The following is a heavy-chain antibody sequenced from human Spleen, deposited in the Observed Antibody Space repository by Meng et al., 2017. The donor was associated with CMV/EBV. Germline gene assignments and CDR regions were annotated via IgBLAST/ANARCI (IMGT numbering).Heavy chain of an antibody. CDR3: ARASKDFLSGHWNYGMDV. Sequence: GESLKISCAASGIIVSDNFMSWVRQVPGKGLEWVSGINWNGGSTGYADSVKGRFTISRENAKNSLYLQMNSLRAGDTAVYYCARASKDFLSGHWNYGMDVWGQGTTVTVSS. CDR1: GIIVSDNF. V-gene: IGHV3-20*04. D-gene: IGHD3-3*01. CDR2: INWNGGST. J-gene: IGHJ6*02.